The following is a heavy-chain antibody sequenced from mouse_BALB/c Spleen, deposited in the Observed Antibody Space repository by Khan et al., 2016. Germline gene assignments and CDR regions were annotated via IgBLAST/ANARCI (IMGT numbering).Heavy chain of an antibody. CDR1: GYTSANYW. J-gene: IGHJ3*01. CDR2: IYPGDGDT. V-gene: IGHV1-87*01. CDR3: AEARFVY. Sequence: QVQLQQSGAELARPGASVRLSCKASGYTSANYWMQWVKQRPGQGLEWIGSIYPGDGDTRYSQKFKDKATLTADKSSSSAYLHLRSVASEESAVYYFAEARFVYWGQGTLVTVSA.